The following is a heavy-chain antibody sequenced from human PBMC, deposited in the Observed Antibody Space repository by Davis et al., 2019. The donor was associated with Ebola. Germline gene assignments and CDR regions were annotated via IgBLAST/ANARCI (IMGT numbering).Heavy chain of an antibody. Sequence: GESLKISCTGSGYSFTTYWIAWVRQTPAKGLEWMGIIYPGDSDTRYSPAFEGQVTISVDRSTNTAYLQWSSLKASDIAMYYCARQESLYGSSDYWGQGTLVTVSS. J-gene: IGHJ4*02. D-gene: IGHD2/OR15-2a*01. V-gene: IGHV5-51*01. CDR1: GYSFTTYW. CDR2: IYPGDSDT. CDR3: ARQESLYGSSDY.